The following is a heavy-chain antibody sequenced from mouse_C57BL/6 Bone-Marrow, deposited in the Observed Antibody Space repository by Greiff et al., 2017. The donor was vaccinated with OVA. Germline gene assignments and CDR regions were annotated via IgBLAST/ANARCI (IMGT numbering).Heavy chain of an antibody. J-gene: IGHJ2*01. CDR1: GYTFTSYW. D-gene: IGHD2-2*01. Sequence: VQLQQPGAELVKPGASVKLSCKASGYTFTSYWMHWVKQRPGQGLEWIGMIHPNSGSTNYNEKFKSKATLTVDKSSSTAYMQLSSLTSEDSAVYYCARTWLSYYFDYWGQGTTLTVSS. V-gene: IGHV1-64*01. CDR2: IHPNSGST. CDR3: ARTWLSYYFDY.